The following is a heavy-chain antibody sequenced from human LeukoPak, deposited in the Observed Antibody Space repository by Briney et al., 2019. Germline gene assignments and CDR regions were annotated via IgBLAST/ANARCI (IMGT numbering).Heavy chain of an antibody. CDR3: ARVDTGGCSTLEVVDY. CDR1: GGSISSYY. Sequence: SETLSLTCSVSGGSISSYYWSWIRQPPGKGLEWIGYIYYSGSTNYNPSLKSRVTISVDTSKNQFSLKLSSVTAADTAVYSCARVDTGGCSTLEVVDYCGQGTLVTVSS. CDR2: IYYSGST. J-gene: IGHJ4*02. V-gene: IGHV4-59*01. D-gene: IGHD4/OR15-4a*01.